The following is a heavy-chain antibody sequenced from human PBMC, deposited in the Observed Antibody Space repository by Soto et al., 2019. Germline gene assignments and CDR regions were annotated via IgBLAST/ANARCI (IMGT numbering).Heavy chain of an antibody. CDR3: AREAIIVIAAPEYYFDY. Sequence: GGALRLSCAAPWFDVRNTPKSWGRPAPGKGLEWVSVIYSGGYTNYADSVKGRFIVSRDSPKNTLYLQMDSLRAEDTAVYYCAREAIIVIAAPEYYFDYWGQGTLVTVSS. V-gene: IGHV3-66*01. CDR1: WFDVRNTP. D-gene: IGHD3-22*01. J-gene: IGHJ4*02. CDR2: IYSGGYT.